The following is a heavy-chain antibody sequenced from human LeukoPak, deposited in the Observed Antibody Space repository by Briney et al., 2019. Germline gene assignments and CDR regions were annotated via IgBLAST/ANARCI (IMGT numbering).Heavy chain of an antibody. CDR3: ARLFWNGYYPISFDHYYGMDV. J-gene: IGHJ6*02. Sequence: KPGGSLRLSCAASGFTFSSYSMNWVRQAPGKGLEWVSSISSSSSYIYYADSVKGRFTISRDNAKNSLSVQMTTLRAEDTAVYYCARLFWNGYYPISFDHYYGMDVWGQGTTVTVSS. CDR2: ISSSSSYI. D-gene: IGHD3-3*01. V-gene: IGHV3-21*01. CDR1: GFTFSSYS.